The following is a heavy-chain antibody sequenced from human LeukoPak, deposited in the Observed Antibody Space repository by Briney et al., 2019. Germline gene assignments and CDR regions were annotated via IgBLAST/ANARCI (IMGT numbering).Heavy chain of an antibody. CDR3: ARLRYYGSGSPPAY. V-gene: IGHV5-51*01. CDR1: GYNFTPYW. J-gene: IGHJ4*02. D-gene: IGHD3-10*01. Sequence: GESLKISCQGSGYNFTPYWIVWVRQMPGKGLEWMGITFAGYSYTIYSPSFQGQVTISVDKSISTAYLQWSSLKASDTAMYYCARLRYYGSGSPPAYWGQGTLVTVSS. CDR2: TFAGYSYT.